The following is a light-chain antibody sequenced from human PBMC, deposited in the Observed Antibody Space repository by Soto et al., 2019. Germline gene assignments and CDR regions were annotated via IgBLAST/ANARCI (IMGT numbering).Light chain of an antibody. Sequence: QSALTQPPSVSGAPGQRVTISCTGSSSNIGAGYDVHWYQQLPGKAPKLLIYGNSNRPSGVPDRFSGSKSGTSASLAITGLQAEDEADYYCQSYDSSLSGSWVFGGGTKLTVL. CDR3: QSYDSSLSGSWV. J-gene: IGLJ3*02. V-gene: IGLV1-40*01. CDR2: GNS. CDR1: SSNIGAGYD.